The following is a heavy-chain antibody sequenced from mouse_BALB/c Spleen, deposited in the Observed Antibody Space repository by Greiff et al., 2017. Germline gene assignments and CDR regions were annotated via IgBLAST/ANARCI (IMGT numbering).Heavy chain of an antibody. CDR3: ARDFDGYPYWYFDV. D-gene: IGHD2-3*01. V-gene: IGHV3-2*02. J-gene: IGHJ1*01. CDR1: GYSITSDYA. CDR2: ISYSGST. Sequence: EVKLVESGPGLVKPSQSLSLTCTVTGYSITSDYAWNWIRQFPGNKLEWMGYISYSGSTSYNPSLKSRISITRDPSKNQFFLQLNSVTTEDTATYYCARDFDGYPYWYFDVWGAGTTVTVSS.